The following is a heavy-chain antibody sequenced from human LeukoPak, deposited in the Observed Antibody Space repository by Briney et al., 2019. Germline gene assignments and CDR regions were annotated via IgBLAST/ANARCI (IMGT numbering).Heavy chain of an antibody. J-gene: IGHJ3*02. D-gene: IGHD3-3*01. CDR2: INHSGST. CDR1: GGSFSGYY. V-gene: IGHV4-34*01. Sequence: PSETLSLTCAVYGGSFSGYYWSWIRQPPGKGLEWIGEINHSGSTNYNPSLKSRVTISVDTSKNQFSLKLSSVTAADTAVYYCARFAVLEYDAFDIWGQGTMVTVSS. CDR3: ARFAVLEYDAFDI.